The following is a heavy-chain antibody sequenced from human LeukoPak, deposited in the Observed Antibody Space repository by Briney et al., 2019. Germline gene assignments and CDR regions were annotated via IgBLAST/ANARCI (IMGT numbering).Heavy chain of an antibody. CDR3: AELGISMIGGV. D-gene: IGHD3-10*02. J-gene: IGHJ6*04. V-gene: IGHV3-48*03. Sequence: GGSLRLSCTGSGFIFGDYAMNWVRQAPGKGLEWVSYISSSGSTIYYADSVKGRFTISRDNAKNSLYLQMNSLRAEDTAVYYCAELGISMIGGVWGKGTTVTISS. CDR2: ISSSGSTI. CDR1: GFIFGDYA.